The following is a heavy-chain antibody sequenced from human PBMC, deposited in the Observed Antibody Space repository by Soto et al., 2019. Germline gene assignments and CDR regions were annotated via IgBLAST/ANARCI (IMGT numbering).Heavy chain of an antibody. D-gene: IGHD6-19*01. Sequence: GGPLILSGAASGLTFSTCAMNWVRQAPGKGLEWVSTISGSASSAYYPDSVKGRFTISKDNSKNTLYLQMNSLRAEDTAVYFCAKEGSSCWYHFDYWGQGTLVTVSS. CDR3: AKEGSSCWYHFDY. V-gene: IGHV3-23*01. J-gene: IGHJ4*02. CDR2: ISGSASSA. CDR1: GLTFSTCA.